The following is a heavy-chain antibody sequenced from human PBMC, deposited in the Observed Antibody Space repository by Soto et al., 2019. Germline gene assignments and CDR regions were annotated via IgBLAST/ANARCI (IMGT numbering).Heavy chain of an antibody. V-gene: IGHV3-33*01. D-gene: IGHD6-19*01. J-gene: IGHJ3*02. Sequence: QVQLVESGGGVVQPGRSLRLSCAASGFTFSSYGMQWVRQAPGKGLEWVAVIWYDGSNKYYADSVKGRFTISRDNSKNTLYMQMNSLRAEDTAVYYCARAHSSGFAFDIWGQGTMVTVSS. CDR2: IWYDGSNK. CDR3: ARAHSSGFAFDI. CDR1: GFTFSSYG.